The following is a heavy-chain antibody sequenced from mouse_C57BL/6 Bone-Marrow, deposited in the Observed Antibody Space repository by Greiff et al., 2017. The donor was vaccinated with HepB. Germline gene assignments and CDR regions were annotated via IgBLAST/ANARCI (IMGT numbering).Heavy chain of an antibody. Sequence: VQLQQPGAELVKPGASVKLSCKASGYTFTSYWMQWVKQRPGQGLEWIGEIDPSDSYTNYNQKFKGKATLTVDTSSSTAYMQLSSLTSEDSAVYYCANSNYGFAYWGQGTLVTVSA. CDR1: GYTFTSYW. D-gene: IGHD2-5*01. V-gene: IGHV1-50*01. CDR2: IDPSDSYT. CDR3: ANSNYGFAY. J-gene: IGHJ3*01.